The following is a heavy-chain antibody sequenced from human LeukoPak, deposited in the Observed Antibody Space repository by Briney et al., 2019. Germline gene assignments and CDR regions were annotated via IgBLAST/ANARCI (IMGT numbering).Heavy chain of an antibody. V-gene: IGHV3-33*01. Sequence: PGGSLRLSCAASGFTFSSYGMHWVRQAPGKGLEWVAVIWYDGSNKYYADSVKGRFTISRDNSKNTLYLQMNSLRAEDTAVYYCARVVVVPAALEAAAQYYFDYWGQGTLVTVSS. CDR2: IWYDGSNK. J-gene: IGHJ4*02. CDR1: GFTFSSYG. D-gene: IGHD2-2*01. CDR3: ARVVVVPAALEAAAQYYFDY.